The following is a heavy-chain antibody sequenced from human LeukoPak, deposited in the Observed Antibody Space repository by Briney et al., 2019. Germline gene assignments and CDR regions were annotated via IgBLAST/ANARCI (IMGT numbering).Heavy chain of an antibody. CDR2: IYYSGRT. CDR1: GGSISSGDYY. Sequence: SETLSLTCSVSGGSISSGDYYWSWIRQPPGKGLEWVGYIYYSGRTYYSPSLMSRVTISIDTSKNQFSLKLTSVTDADTAVYFCARGRFYGPADYWGQGTLLTVSS. J-gene: IGHJ4*02. V-gene: IGHV4-30-4*01. D-gene: IGHD2/OR15-2a*01. CDR3: ARGRFYGPADY.